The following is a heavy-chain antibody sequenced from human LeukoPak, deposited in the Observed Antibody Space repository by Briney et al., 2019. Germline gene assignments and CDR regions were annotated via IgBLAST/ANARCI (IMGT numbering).Heavy chain of an antibody. V-gene: IGHV4-59*08. D-gene: IGHD2-8*02. Sequence: SETLSLTCSVSGDSISSHYWSWVRQPPGKGLEWIAYISDIGSINYNPSLKSRVTISLDTSKNQFSLKLSSVTAADTAVYYCAGHHPRNTVDFWGQGTLVTASS. CDR1: GDSISSHY. J-gene: IGHJ4*02. CDR2: ISDIGSI. CDR3: AGHHPRNTVDF.